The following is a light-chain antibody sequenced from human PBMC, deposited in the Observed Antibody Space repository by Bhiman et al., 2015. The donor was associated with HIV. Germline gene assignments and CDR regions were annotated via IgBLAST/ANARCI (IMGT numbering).Light chain of an antibody. V-gene: IGLV6-57*01. CDR3: QSYDDDYRV. CDR2: RND. Sequence: NFMLTHALSLSESPGKTVTIYCARDSGAIGSNYVQWYQQRPGHSPTLLIYRNDQRPSGVPPRFSGSIDSYSNSASLTISGLKTEDEAVYYCQSYDDDYRVFGGGTKVTV. J-gene: IGLJ3*02. CDR1: SGAIGSNY.